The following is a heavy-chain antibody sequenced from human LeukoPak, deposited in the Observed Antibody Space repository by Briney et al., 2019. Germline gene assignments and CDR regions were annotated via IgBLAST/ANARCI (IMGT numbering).Heavy chain of an antibody. CDR2: ISGRGGIT. CDR1: GFTFSSYT. Sequence: GGSLRLSCAASGFTFSSYTVAWVRQAPGKGLEWLSGISGRGGITYYADSVKGRFTISRDDSKDTLYLQMNSLRPEDTAKYFCVKDFVHFDSRGYYFDYWGRGTVVTVSS. CDR3: VKDFVHFDSRGYYFDY. D-gene: IGHD3-9*01. V-gene: IGHV3-23*01. J-gene: IGHJ4*02.